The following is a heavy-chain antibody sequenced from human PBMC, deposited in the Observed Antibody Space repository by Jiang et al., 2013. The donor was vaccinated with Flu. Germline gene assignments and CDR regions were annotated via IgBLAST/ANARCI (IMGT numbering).Heavy chain of an antibody. J-gene: IGHJ4*02. D-gene: IGHD2-21*01. CDR1: GGTFGTSA. V-gene: IGHV1-69*01. Sequence: SGAEVRKPGSSVKVSCKASGGTFGTSAFNWVRQAPGQGLEWVGWITPIFGTTNYAQKFQGRVTLSADESTSTVYMDLSSLRSEDTAMYFCARGEVRAPADHWGQGTLVTVSS. CDR2: ITPIFGTT. CDR3: ARGEVRAPADH.